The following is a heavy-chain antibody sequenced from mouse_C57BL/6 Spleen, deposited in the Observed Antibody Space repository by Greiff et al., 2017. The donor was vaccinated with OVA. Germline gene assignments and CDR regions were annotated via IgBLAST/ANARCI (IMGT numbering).Heavy chain of an antibody. V-gene: IGHV1-64*01. CDR1: GYTFTSYW. D-gene: IGHD1-1*01. CDR2: IHPNSGST. Sequence: QVQLQQPGAELVKPGASVKLSCKASGYTFTSYWMHWVKQRPGQGLEWIGMIHPNSGSTNYNEKFQSKATLTVDKSSSTAYMQLSSLTSEDSAVYDCSRVSYYGSNYAMDYWGQGTSVTVSS. J-gene: IGHJ4*01. CDR3: SRVSYYGSNYAMDY.